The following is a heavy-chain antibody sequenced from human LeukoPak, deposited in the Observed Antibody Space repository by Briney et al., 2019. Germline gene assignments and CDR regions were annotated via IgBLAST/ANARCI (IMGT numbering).Heavy chain of an antibody. CDR1: GFTFSSYW. Sequence: GSLRLSCAASGFTFSSYWMTWVRQAPGKGLEWVANIKQDGSEKYYVDSVKGRFTISGDNAKNSLYLQMNSLRAEDTAVYYCAREGLYKIGLDVWGQGTTVTVSS. J-gene: IGHJ6*02. V-gene: IGHV3-7*01. D-gene: IGHD3-10*01. CDR3: AREGLYKIGLDV. CDR2: IKQDGSEK.